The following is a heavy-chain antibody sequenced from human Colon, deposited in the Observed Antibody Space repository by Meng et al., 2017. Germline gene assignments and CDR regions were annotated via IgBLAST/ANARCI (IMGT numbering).Heavy chain of an antibody. V-gene: IGHV4-38-2*02. J-gene: IGHJ3*02. CDR1: GYSISSGYY. CDR3: ARAMVRGVSAFDI. CDR2: IYHSGST. D-gene: IGHD3-10*01. Sequence: GSLRLSCTVSGYSISSGYYWGWIRQPPGKGLEWIGSIYHSGSTYYNPSLKSRVTISVDTSKNQFSLKLSSVTAADTAVYYCARAMVRGVSAFDIWGQGKMVTVSS.